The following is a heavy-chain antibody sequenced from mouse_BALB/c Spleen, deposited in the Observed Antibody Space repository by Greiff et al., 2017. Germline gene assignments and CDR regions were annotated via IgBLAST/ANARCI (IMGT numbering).Heavy chain of an antibody. CDR1: GFTFSSFG. Sequence: EVMLVESGGGLVQPGGSRKLSCAASGFTFSSFGMHWVREAPEKGLEWVAYISSGSSTIYYADTVKGRFTISRDNPKNTLFLQMTSLRSEDMAMYYCARSDGNPYYFDYWGQGTTLTVSS. J-gene: IGHJ2*01. D-gene: IGHD2-1*01. V-gene: IGHV5-17*02. CDR2: ISSGSSTI. CDR3: ARSDGNPYYFDY.